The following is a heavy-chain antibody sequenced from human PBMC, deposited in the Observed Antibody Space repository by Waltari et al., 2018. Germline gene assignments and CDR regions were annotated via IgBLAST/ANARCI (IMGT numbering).Heavy chain of an antibody. CDR1: GFIVSGHY. Sequence: EVQLVESGGGLIQPGGSLRLSCAASGFIVSGHYMSWVRQAPGRGLEWVSRIYSGGSTYYADSVKGRFTISRDNSKNTLYLQMDSLSVEDTAVYYCARWQQWPVRAFDYWGQGTLVTVSS. J-gene: IGHJ4*02. CDR3: ARWQQWPVRAFDY. V-gene: IGHV3-53*01. CDR2: IYSGGST. D-gene: IGHD6-19*01.